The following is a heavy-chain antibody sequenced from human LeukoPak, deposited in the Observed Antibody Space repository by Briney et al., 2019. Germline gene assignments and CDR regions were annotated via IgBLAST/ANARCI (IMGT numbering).Heavy chain of an antibody. J-gene: IGHJ6*03. V-gene: IGHV3-48*01. CDR3: AREDHYYDSSGYSLYMDV. D-gene: IGHD3-22*01. Sequence: GGSLRLSCAASGFTFRTSGMNWVRQAPGKGLEWVSYISSSGTTISYAQSVKGRFTITRDNAQNSLTLHMNTLGADDTALYCCAREDHYYDSSGYSLYMDVWGKGTTVTVSS. CDR2: ISSSGTTI. CDR1: GFTFRTSG.